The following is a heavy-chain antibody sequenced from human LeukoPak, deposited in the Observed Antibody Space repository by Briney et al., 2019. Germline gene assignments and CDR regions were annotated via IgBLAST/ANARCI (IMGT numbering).Heavy chain of an antibody. CDR1: GFTFSSYS. CDR2: ISCSSSYI. V-gene: IGHV3-21*01. J-gene: IGHJ6*03. Sequence: AGGSLRLSCAASGFTFSSYSMNWVRQAPGKGLEWVSSISCSSSYIYYADSVKGRFTISRDNAKNSLYLQMNSLRAEDTAVYYCARIDLETTVTSYYYYYYMDVWGKGTTVTVSS. D-gene: IGHD4-11*01. CDR3: ARIDLETTVTSYYYYYYMDV.